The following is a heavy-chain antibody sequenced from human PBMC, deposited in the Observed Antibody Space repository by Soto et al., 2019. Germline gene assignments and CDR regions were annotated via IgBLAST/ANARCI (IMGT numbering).Heavy chain of an antibody. V-gene: IGHV3-21*01. CDR3: ARESPPPGDYDGH. J-gene: IGHJ4*02. Sequence: EVQLVESGGGLVKPGGSLRLSCAASGFTFSSYSMNWVRQAPGKGLEWVSSITSSSNYIFYADAVKGRFAISRDNAKNSLYLQMNSLRAEDTAVYYCARESPPPGDYDGHWGQGTLVTVSS. CDR2: ITSSSNYI. D-gene: IGHD4-17*01. CDR1: GFTFSSYS.